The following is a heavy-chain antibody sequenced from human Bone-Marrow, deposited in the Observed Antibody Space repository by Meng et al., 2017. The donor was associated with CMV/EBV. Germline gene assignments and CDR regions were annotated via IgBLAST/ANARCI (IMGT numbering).Heavy chain of an antibody. D-gene: IGHD6-6*01. V-gene: IGHV1-69*12. CDR2: IIPIFGTA. CDR1: GGTFSSYA. Sequence: QVRVGVSGAEVKKPGSSVKVSCKASGGTFSSYAISWVRQAPGQGLEWMGGIIPIFGTANYAQKFQGRVTITADESTSTAYMELSSLRSEDTAVYYCARDVAARPYIYDYWGQGTLVTVSS. CDR3: ARDVAARPYIYDY. J-gene: IGHJ4*02.